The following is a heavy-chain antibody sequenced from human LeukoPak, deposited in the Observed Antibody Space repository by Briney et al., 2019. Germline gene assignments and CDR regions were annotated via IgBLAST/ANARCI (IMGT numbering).Heavy chain of an antibody. D-gene: IGHD1-26*01. CDR3: ARDERGSYTFDY. J-gene: IGHJ4*02. Sequence: GGSLRLSCAASGFTFSSYSMHWVRQAPCKGLEWVAVISYDGSNKYYADSVRGRFTISRDNSKNTLYLQMNSLRAEDTAVYYCARDERGSYTFDYWGQGTLVTVSS. V-gene: IGHV3-30*04. CDR2: ISYDGSNK. CDR1: GFTFSSYS.